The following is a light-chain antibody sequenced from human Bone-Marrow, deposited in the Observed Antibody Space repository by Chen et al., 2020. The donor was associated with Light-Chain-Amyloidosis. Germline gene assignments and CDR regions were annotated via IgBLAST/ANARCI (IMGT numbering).Light chain of an antibody. CDR3: LSYDTSLSVV. CDR1: SSNIGAPYN. CDR2: GNN. V-gene: IGLV1-40*01. Sequence: QSVLTQPPSVSGAPGQRVTISCTGSSSNIGAPYNVHRYPQLPGTAPKLLIYGNNNRPSGVPDRFSGSRSGTAATLAITGLQAEDEADYYCLSYDTSLSVVFGGGTKLTVL. J-gene: IGLJ3*02.